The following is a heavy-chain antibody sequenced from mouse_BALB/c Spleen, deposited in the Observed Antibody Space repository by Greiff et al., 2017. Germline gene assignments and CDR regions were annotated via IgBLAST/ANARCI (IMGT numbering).Heavy chain of an antibody. Sequence: ESGPGLVKPSQSLSLTCTVTGYSFTSCYFWNWIRQFPGNKVEWRGYISGDGSNNYNASLKNRISITRDTSKNQFFLKLNSVTTEDTATYYCAREYGDYDVDAMDYWGQGTSVTVAS. J-gene: IGHJ4*01. CDR1: GYSFTSCYF. V-gene: IGHV3-6*02. D-gene: IGHD2-13*01. CDR3: AREYGDYDVDAMDY. CDR2: ISGDGSN.